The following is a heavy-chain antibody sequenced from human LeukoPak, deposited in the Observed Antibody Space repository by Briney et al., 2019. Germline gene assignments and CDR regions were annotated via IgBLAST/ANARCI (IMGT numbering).Heavy chain of an antibody. V-gene: IGHV4-4*07. J-gene: IGHJ4*02. CDR3: ARDTYYYGSGTYYFNY. CDR1: GGSISSYY. CDR2: THTSGST. Sequence: SETLSLTCTVSGGSISSYYWTWIRQPAGKGLEWVGRTHTSGSTNYNPSLKSRVTMSVDTSKNQFSLKLTSVTAADTAVYYCARDTYYYGSGTYYFNYWGQGTLVTVSS. D-gene: IGHD3-10*01.